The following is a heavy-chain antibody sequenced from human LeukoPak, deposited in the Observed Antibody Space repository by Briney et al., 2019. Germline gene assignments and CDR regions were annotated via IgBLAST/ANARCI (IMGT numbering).Heavy chain of an antibody. CDR2: IIPIFGTA. V-gene: IGHV1-69*05. D-gene: IGHD3-10*01. Sequence: ASVKVSCKASGGTFSSYAISWVRQAPGQELEWMGGIIPIFGTANYAQKFQGRVTITTDESTSTAYMELSSLRSEDTAVYYCAGYGPPLDYYFDYWGQGTLVTVSS. CDR3: AGYGPPLDYYFDY. J-gene: IGHJ4*02. CDR1: GGTFSSYA.